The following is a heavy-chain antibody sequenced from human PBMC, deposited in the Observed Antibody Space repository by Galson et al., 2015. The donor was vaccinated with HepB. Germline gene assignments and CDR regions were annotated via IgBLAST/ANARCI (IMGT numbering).Heavy chain of an antibody. J-gene: IGHJ3*02. CDR1: GFNFRRYA. Sequence: SLRLSCAASGFNFRRYAMHWVRQAPGKGLEWVSAISGSGANTYYTDSVKGRFTISRDNSKNTLYLQMNSLRAEDTAEYFCAKDRRRGFDIWGQGTMVTVSS. CDR2: ISGSGANT. V-gene: IGHV3-23*01. CDR3: AKDRRRGFDI.